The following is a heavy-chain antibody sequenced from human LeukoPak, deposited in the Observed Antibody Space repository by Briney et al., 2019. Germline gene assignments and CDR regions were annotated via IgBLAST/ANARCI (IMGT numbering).Heavy chain of an antibody. D-gene: IGHD3-10*01. CDR3: ARDMAEKNVYFGWGGH. CDR2: ISSVTGNT. Sequence: ASVKVSCKASGYTFSDYGINWVRQAPGQGLEWMEWISSVTGNTNYAQKYQGRLTVTTDTSTSTAYMELRSLKSDDTAVYFCARDMAEKNVYFGWGGHWGQGTPVTVSS. J-gene: IGHJ4*02. CDR1: GYTFSDYG. V-gene: IGHV1-18*01.